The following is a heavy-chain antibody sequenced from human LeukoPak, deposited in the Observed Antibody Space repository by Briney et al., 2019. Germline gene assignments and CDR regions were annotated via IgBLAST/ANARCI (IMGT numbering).Heavy chain of an antibody. CDR1: GYTFTSYA. Sequence: ASVNVSCKAFGYTFTSYAMNWVRQAPGQGLEWMGWMNPNSGNTGYAQKFQGRVTMTRNTSISTAYMELSSLRSEDTAVYYCAAEDGGSNWFDPWGQGTLVTVSS. D-gene: IGHD3-16*01. J-gene: IGHJ5*02. CDR2: MNPNSGNT. V-gene: IGHV1-8*02. CDR3: AAEDGGSNWFDP.